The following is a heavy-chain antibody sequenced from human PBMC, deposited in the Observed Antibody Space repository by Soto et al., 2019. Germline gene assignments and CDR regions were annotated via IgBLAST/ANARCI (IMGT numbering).Heavy chain of an antibody. CDR3: GRSPPVVDFGRGGWYPP. D-gene: IGHD3-3*01. CDR1: GGSISSGDYY. V-gene: IGHV4-31*03. J-gene: IGHJ5*02. CDR2: IHYSGST. Sequence: QVQLQESGPGLVKPSQTLSLTCTVSGGSISSGDYYWNWIRQHPGKGLEWIAYIHYSGSTHYSPPLKGGVTISGDTCKNLFSLRLRCVPPAEPAVFSCGRSPPVVDFGRGGWYPPGGQEPLVPFPS.